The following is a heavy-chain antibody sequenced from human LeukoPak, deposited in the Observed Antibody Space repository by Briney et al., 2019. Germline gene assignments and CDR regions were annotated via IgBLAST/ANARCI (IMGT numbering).Heavy chain of an antibody. CDR3: AKDLSVPVLRFLEWLMELDY. Sequence: GGSLRLSCAASGFTFSSYAMSWVRQAPGKGLEWVSAISGSGGSTYYADSVKGRFTISRVNSKNTLYLQMNSLRAEDTAVYYCAKDLSVPVLRFLEWLMELDYWGQGTLVTVSS. CDR1: GFTFSSYA. CDR2: ISGSGGST. J-gene: IGHJ4*02. V-gene: IGHV3-23*01. D-gene: IGHD3-3*01.